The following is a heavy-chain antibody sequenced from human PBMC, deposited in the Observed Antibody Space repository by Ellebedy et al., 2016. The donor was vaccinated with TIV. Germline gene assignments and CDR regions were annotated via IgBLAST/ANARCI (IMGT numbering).Heavy chain of an antibody. V-gene: IGHV3-7*03. J-gene: IGHJ4*02. Sequence: PGGSLRLSCAASGFTFSSYAMSWVRQAPGKGLEWVANIKQDGSEQYYVDSVKGRFTISRDNAKNSLYLQMNSLRGEDTAMYYCVRGAGWVTDYWGQGTLVTVSS. CDR2: IKQDGSEQ. D-gene: IGHD4-23*01. CDR3: VRGAGWVTDY. CDR1: GFTFSSYA.